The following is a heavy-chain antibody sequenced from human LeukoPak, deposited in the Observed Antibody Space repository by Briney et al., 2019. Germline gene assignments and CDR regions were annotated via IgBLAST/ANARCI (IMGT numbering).Heavy chain of an antibody. CDR2: IYYSGST. V-gene: IGHV4-39*07. CDR3: ARDRSKGGIAVAAPYYFDY. Sequence: SETLSLTCTVSGGSISSSSYYWGWIRQPPGEGLEWIGSIYYSGSTYYNPSLKSRVTISVDTSKNQFSLKLSSVTAADTAVYYCARDRSKGGIAVAAPYYFDYWGQGTLVTVSS. CDR1: GGSISSSSYY. J-gene: IGHJ4*02. D-gene: IGHD6-19*01.